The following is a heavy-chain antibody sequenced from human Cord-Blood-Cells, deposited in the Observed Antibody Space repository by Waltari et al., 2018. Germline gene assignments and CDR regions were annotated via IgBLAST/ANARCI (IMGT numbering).Heavy chain of an antibody. D-gene: IGHD3-10*01. CDR3: AESKRGGGAFDI. Sequence: PGQGLEWMGWISAYNGNTNYAQKLQGRVTMTTDTSTSIAYMELRSQRSDDTAGYYCAESKRGGGAFDIWGQGTMVTVSS. CDR2: ISAYNGNT. V-gene: IGHV1-18*01. J-gene: IGHJ3*02.